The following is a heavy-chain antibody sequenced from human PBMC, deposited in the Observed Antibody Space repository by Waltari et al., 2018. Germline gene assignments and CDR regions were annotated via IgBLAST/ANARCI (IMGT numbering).Heavy chain of an antibody. CDR3: ARRDDYMGSNGGGMDV. J-gene: IGHJ6*02. CDR2: ISAYNGNT. CDR1: GGSINNYY. V-gene: IGHV1-18*04. D-gene: IGHD4-4*01. Sequence: QVQLQESGPGLVKPSETLSLTCTVSGGSINNYYWSWIRQPAGKGLEWMGWISAYNGNTNYAQKLQGRVTMTTDTSTSTAYMELRSLRADDTAVYYCARRDDYMGSNGGGMDVWGQGTTVTVSS.